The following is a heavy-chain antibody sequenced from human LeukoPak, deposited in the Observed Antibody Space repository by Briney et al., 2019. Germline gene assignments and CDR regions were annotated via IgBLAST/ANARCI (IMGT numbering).Heavy chain of an antibody. CDR1: GFTFSTYA. CDR3: TKDLVVETPTGIFDF. CDR2: VTGSGGST. J-gene: IGHJ4*02. Sequence: GGSLRLSCAASGFTFSTYAMGWVRQAPGKGLEWVSTVTGSGGSTYYADSVNGRFTISRDNSKNTLFLQMASLSADDTALYYCTKDLVVETPTGIFDFWGQGTLVTVSS. D-gene: IGHD2-21*02. V-gene: IGHV3-23*01.